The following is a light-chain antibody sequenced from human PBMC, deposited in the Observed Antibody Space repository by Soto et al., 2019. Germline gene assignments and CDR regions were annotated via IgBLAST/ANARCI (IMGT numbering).Light chain of an antibody. CDR3: GAWDNTQSWV. CDR2: DND. CDR1: GSNIGGFS. Sequence: QSVLTQPPSVSAAPGQRITSSCSGRGSNIGGFSVSWYQQLPGTAPKLLIYDNDKRPSGIPDRFSGSKSGTSATLAITTLQTGDEAHYFCGAWDNTQSWVFGPGTKLTVL. V-gene: IGLV1-51*01. J-gene: IGLJ1*01.